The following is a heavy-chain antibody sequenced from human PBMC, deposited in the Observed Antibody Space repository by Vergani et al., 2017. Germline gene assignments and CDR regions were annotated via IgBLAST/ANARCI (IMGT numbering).Heavy chain of an antibody. CDR2: TWYDGNNK. V-gene: IGHV3-33*01. D-gene: IGHD1-14*01. CDR1: GFTFNQYG. CDR3: ARDLRLLYNRFDP. Sequence: QVQLVESGGGVVQTGRSLRLSCAASGFTFNQYGMHWVRQAPGKGLECVAVTWYDGNNKQYADSVKGRVTISRDNSKSTMYLQMNSLRDEDTGVYYCARDLRLLYNRFDPWGQGTLVTVSS. J-gene: IGHJ5*02.